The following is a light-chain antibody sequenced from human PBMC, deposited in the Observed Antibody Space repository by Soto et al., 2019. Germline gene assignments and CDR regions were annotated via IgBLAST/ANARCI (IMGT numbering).Light chain of an antibody. CDR2: DNN. CDR1: SSKIGKNY. V-gene: IGLV1-51*01. CDR3: GTWDSSLSAHV. J-gene: IGLJ1*01. Sequence: QSVLTQPPSVSAAPGQKVTISCSASSSKIGKNYVSWYQQLPGTAPKLLIYDNNKRPSGIPDRFSGSKSGTSATLGITGLQTGDEADYYCGTWDSSLSAHVFGTGNKVTVL.